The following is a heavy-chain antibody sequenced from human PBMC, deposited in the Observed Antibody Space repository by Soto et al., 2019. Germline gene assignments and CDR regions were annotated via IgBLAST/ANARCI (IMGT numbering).Heavy chain of an antibody. V-gene: IGHV3-11*06. Sequence: QVQLVESGGGLVKPGGSLRLSCAASGFTFSDSYMSWIRQAPGKGLQRVAYISGSSGYTGYADSVKGRFTISRDNAKNSLYLQMNSQRAEDTAVYYCASDRGGYGPPDVWGQGTTVTVSS. CDR3: ASDRGGYGPPDV. CDR1: GFTFSDSY. J-gene: IGHJ6*02. D-gene: IGHD3-10*01. CDR2: ISGSSGYT.